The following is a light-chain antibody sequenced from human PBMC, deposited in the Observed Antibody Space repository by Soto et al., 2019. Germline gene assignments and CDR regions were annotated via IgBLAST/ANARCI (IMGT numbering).Light chain of an antibody. CDR2: EVS. CDR3: TSYAGSNNFV. Sequence: QYALTQPPSASGSPGQSVTISCTGTSSDVGDYNYVSWYQQHPGKAPKLMIYEVSKRPSGVPDRFSGSKSGNTASLTVSGLQAEDEADYCCTSYAGSNNFVFGAGTKVTVL. CDR1: SSDVGDYNY. V-gene: IGLV2-8*01. J-gene: IGLJ1*01.